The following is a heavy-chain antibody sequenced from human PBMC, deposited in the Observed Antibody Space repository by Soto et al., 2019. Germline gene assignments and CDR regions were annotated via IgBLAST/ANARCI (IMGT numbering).Heavy chain of an antibody. D-gene: IGHD3-3*01. CDR2: ISGGSSYI. J-gene: IGHJ4*02. Sequence: KAGGSLRLSCAPAGFTFRSYTMNWVRQAPGKGLEWVLAISGGSSYIYYEDSVKGRFTISRNNAKKSLYLQLSSLRVEDTAIYYCARDPSGAHPGFDNWGKGTLVTVSS. CDR1: GFTFRSYT. CDR3: ARDPSGAHPGFDN. V-gene: IGHV3-21*01.